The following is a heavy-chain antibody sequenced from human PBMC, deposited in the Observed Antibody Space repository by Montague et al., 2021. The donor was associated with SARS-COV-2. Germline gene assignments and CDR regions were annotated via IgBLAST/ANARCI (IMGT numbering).Heavy chain of an antibody. CDR2: IYSSGSA. D-gene: IGHD2-15*01. CDR3: ARDYSHCSGGSCVFDY. J-gene: IGHJ4*02. Sequence: SETLSLTCTVSGGSIRNCYWSWIRQPAGKGLELIGRIYSSGSANYNPSLKSRISMSVDTSKNQFSLKLSSVTAADTAIYYCARDYSHCSGGSCVFDYWGQGTLVTVSS. CDR1: GGSIRNCY. V-gene: IGHV4-4*07.